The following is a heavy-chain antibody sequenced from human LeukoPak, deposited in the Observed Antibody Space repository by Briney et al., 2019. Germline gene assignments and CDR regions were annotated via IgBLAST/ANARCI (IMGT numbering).Heavy chain of an antibody. J-gene: IGHJ4*02. CDR2: IYTSGST. D-gene: IGHD2-2*01. CDR1: GGSISSGIYY. Sequence: PSQTLSLTCTVSGGSISSGIYYWSWIRQPAGKGLEWIGRIYTSGSTDYNPSLKSRVTISIDTSKNQFSLRLNSVTAADTGVYYCARGEPAGLLKFDLWGQGTLVTVSS. CDR3: ARGEPAGLLKFDL. V-gene: IGHV4-61*02.